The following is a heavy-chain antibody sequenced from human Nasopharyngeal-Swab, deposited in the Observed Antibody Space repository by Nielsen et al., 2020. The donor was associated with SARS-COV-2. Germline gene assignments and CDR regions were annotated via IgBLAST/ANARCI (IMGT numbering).Heavy chain of an antibody. CDR2: ISGSGSTI. D-gene: IGHD3-22*01. Sequence: GESLKISCAASGFTFSDYYMSWIRQAPGKGLEGVSYISGSGSTIYYADSVKGRFTMSRDNAKNSVYLQMNSLRAEDTAVYYCARDDSRGYFGYWGQGTLVTVSS. CDR1: GFTFSDYY. CDR3: ARDDSRGYFGY. J-gene: IGHJ4*02. V-gene: IGHV3-11*01.